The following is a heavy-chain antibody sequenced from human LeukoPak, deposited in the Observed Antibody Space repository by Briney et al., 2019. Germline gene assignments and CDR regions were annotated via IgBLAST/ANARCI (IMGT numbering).Heavy chain of an antibody. Sequence: SRSSRRLSCASSGFSFSSHGIHWVRQAPGKGLEWVAVIGYDGTNKYYADSVKGRLTISRDNSKKTVYLQMNSLRAEDTAVYYCARDKNHAFDIWGQGTMVTVSS. D-gene: IGHD2/OR15-2a*01. CDR2: IGYDGTNK. CDR3: ARDKNHAFDI. V-gene: IGHV3-33*01. CDR1: GFSFSSHG. J-gene: IGHJ3*02.